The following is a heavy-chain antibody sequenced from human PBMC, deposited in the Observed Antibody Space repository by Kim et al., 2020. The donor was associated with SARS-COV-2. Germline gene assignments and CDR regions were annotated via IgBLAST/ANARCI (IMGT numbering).Heavy chain of an antibody. CDR3: AREAGCRRSWYSDY. Sequence: SPSLKRRVTMSLDTSKSQFSLKLSSVTAADAAVYYCAREAGCRRSWYSDYWGQGTLVTVSS. D-gene: IGHD2-15*01. V-gene: IGHV4-4*06. J-gene: IGHJ4*02.